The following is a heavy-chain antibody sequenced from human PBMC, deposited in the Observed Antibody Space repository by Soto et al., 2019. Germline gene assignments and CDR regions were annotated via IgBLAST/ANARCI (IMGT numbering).Heavy chain of an antibody. D-gene: IGHD3-22*01. Sequence: ASVKVSCKASGYTFTGYYMHWVRQAPGQGLEWMGWINPNSGGTNYAQKSQGRVTMTRDTSISTAYMELSRLRSDDTAVYYCARVNYDSSGYPWFDPWGQGTLVTVSS. CDR1: GYTFTGYY. V-gene: IGHV1-2*02. CDR2: INPNSGGT. J-gene: IGHJ5*02. CDR3: ARVNYDSSGYPWFDP.